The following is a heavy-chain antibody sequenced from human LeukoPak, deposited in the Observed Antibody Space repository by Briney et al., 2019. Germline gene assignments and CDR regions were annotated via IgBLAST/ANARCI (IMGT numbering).Heavy chain of an antibody. D-gene: IGHD1-14*01. CDR1: GFSLSTTGVG. Sequence: SGPTLVKPTQTLTLTCTFSGFSLSTTGVGVGWIRQPPGKALEWLGFLYWDDDKRYSPSLKSRLTITKDTSKNQLVLTMANMDPVDTATYFCAYRLFASGYNRWFDPWGQGTLVTVSS. CDR3: AYRLFASGYNRWFDP. V-gene: IGHV2-5*02. CDR2: LYWDDDK. J-gene: IGHJ5*02.